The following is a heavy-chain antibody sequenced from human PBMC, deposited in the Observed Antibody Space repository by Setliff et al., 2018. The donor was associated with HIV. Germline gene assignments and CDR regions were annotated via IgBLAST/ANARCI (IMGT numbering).Heavy chain of an antibody. CDR2: IIPILGIA. V-gene: IGHV1-69*10. CDR1: GGTFSSYA. D-gene: IGHD3-22*01. CDR3: ARALYNSAWYGAEDYYHGMDV. J-gene: IGHJ6*02. Sequence: GASVKVSCKASGGTFSSYAISWVRQAPGQGLEWMGGIIPILGIANYAQKFQGRVTITANESTSTAYMELSSLRSEDTAVYYCARALYNSAWYGAEDYYHGMDVWGQGTSVTVSS.